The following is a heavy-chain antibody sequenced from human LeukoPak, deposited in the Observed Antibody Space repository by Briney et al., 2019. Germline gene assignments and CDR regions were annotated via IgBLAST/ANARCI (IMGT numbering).Heavy chain of an antibody. J-gene: IGHJ4*02. CDR2: IHPNNGAT. V-gene: IGHV1-2*02. CDR1: GYTFTGSGWY. CDR3: ARDGPAQMVDFDY. Sequence: ASVKVSFKASGYTFTGSGWYLYWLRQAPGQGLDCVGWIHPNNGATLYAQKFQGRVAMTTDTSISTAYMELSRLRPDDTAMYYCARDGPAQMVDFDYWGQGTLVTVSS. D-gene: IGHD3-10*01.